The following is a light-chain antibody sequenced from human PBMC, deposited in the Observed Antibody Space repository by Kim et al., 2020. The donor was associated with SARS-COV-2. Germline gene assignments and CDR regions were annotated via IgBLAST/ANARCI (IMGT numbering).Light chain of an antibody. V-gene: IGLV2-14*04. Sequence: SIPVSCTGTSSDVGGYTYVSWYQQHPGKAPKLMIYDVSKRPSGVSNRFSGSKSGNTASLTISGLQAEDEADYYCSSYTSSNTYVFGTGTKVTVL. J-gene: IGLJ1*01. CDR3: SSYTSSNTYV. CDR2: DVS. CDR1: SSDVGGYTY.